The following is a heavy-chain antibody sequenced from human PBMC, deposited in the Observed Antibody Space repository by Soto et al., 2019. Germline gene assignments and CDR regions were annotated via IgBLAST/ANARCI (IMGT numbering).Heavy chain of an antibody. J-gene: IGHJ4*02. CDR1: GFTFSGSA. CDR3: TIQESTSGY. CDR2: IRGKANKYAT. D-gene: IGHD1-1*01. V-gene: IGHV3-73*02. Sequence: EVQLVESGGGLVQPGGSLKLSCAASGFTFSGSAIHWVRQGPGKGLEWVGRIRGKANKYATAYSASVQGRFTTSRDDSMTTPYLQMNGLSAEDTALYFCTIQESTSGYWGQGTLVTVSS.